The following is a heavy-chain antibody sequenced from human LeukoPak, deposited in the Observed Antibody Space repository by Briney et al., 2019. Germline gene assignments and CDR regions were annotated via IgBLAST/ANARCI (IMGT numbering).Heavy chain of an antibody. CDR2: IYSSGNT. J-gene: IGHJ6*03. CDR3: ARGIAEYPYYYYYMDV. D-gene: IGHD6-13*01. Sequence: SETLSLTCTVSGGSISSYFWSWIRQPPGKGLEWIGYIYSSGNTNYNPSLKSRVTISVDRSKNQFSLKLSSVTAADTAVYYCARGIAEYPYYYYYMDVWGKGTTVTVSS. V-gene: IGHV4-59*12. CDR1: GGSISSYF.